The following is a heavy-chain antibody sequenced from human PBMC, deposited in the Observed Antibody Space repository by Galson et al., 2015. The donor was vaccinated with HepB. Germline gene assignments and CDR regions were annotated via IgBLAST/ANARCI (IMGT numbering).Heavy chain of an antibody. CDR2: IDPSDSYT. CDR1: GYSFTSYW. CDR3: ARQGYDILTGYFTSMDV. V-gene: IGHV5-10-1*01. Sequence: QSGAEVKKPGESLRISCKGSGYSFTSYWITWVRQMPGKGLEWMGRIDPSDSYTNYSPSFQGHVTISADKSISTAYLQWGSLKASDTAMYYCARQGYDILTGYFTSMDVWGQGTTVTVSS. D-gene: IGHD3-9*01. J-gene: IGHJ6*02.